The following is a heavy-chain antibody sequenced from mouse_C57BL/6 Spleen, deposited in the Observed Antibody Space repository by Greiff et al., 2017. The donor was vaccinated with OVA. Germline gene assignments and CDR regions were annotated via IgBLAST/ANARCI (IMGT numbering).Heavy chain of an antibody. V-gene: IGHV1-62-2*01. CDR3: ARHENYYGSSYYAMDY. Sequence: VQLKESGAELVKPGASVKLSCKASGYTFTEYTIHWVKQRSGQGLEWIGWFYPGSGSIKYNEKFKDKATLTADKSSSTVYMELSRLTSEDSAFYFCARHENYYGSSYYAMDYWGQGTSVTVSS. CDR1: GYTFTEYT. D-gene: IGHD1-1*01. CDR2: FYPGSGSI. J-gene: IGHJ4*01.